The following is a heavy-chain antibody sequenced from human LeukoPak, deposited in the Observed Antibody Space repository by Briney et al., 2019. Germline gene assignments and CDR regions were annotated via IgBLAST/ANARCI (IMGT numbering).Heavy chain of an antibody. Sequence: GECLRHACAVHLFTLSNYDIASVRQTRGRGVELDPAIGRADDPYYPGSVKGRFTISRENAKNSLYLQMNSLRAGDTAVYYCARGNYYGSGSYSNYYYYGMDVWGKGTTVTVSS. CDR2: IGRADDP. D-gene: IGHD3-10*01. CDR3: ARGNYYGSGSYSNYYYYGMDV. J-gene: IGHJ6*04. CDR1: LFTLSNYD. V-gene: IGHV3-13*05.